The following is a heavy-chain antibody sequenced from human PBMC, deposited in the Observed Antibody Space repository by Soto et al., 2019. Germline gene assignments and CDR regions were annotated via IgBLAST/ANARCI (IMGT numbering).Heavy chain of an antibody. CDR1: EFTFISNS. J-gene: IGHJ4*02. Sequence: EVQLVESGGGLVKPGGSRRLSCAASEFTFISNSVNGARQAPGKGLEWVSSISSGSSYISYADSVKGRFTISRDNAKNSLYLQMNSLRAEDTAVYYCARENYWGQGTLVTVSS. CDR3: ARENY. CDR2: ISSGSSYI. V-gene: IGHV3-21*01.